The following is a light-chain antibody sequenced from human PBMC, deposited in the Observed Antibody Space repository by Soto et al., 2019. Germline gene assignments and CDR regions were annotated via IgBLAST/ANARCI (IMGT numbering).Light chain of an antibody. CDR1: SSDVGGYNY. CDR3: SSYTSSSTREV. V-gene: IGLV2-14*01. CDR2: EVS. Sequence: QSALTQPASVSGSPGQSITISCTGNSSDVGGYNYVSWYQQHPGKAPKLMIYEVSNRPSGVSNRFAGSKSGNTASLTIAGRQAEDEADYDCSSYTSSSTREVFGTGTKVTVL. J-gene: IGLJ1*01.